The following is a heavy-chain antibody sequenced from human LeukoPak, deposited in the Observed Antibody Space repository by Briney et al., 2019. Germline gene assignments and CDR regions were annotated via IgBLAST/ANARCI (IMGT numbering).Heavy chain of an antibody. D-gene: IGHD3-22*01. CDR2: INPNSGGT. J-gene: IGHJ6*02. CDR1: GYTLTGYY. Sequence: ASVKVSCKASGYTLTGYYMHWVRQAPGQGLEWMGWINPNSGGTNYAQKFQGRVTMTRDTSISTAYMELSRLRSDDTAVYYCARAENYYDSSGYHRPYYYYGMDVWGQGTTVTVSS. CDR3: ARAENYYDSSGYHRPYYYYGMDV. V-gene: IGHV1-2*02.